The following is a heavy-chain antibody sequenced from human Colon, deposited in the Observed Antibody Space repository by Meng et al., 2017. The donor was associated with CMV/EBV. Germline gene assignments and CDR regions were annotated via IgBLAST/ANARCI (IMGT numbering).Heavy chain of an antibody. CDR3: ARESREVGMVGYFYSGMDV. J-gene: IGHJ6*02. V-gene: IGHV4-31*03. Sequence: SETLSLTCTVSGGSISGGGYYWSWIRQHPGKGLEWIGYIYKSGRTYYNPSLKSRVSISVDTSKNQFSLKLNSVTAADTAVYYCARESREVGMVGYFYSGMDVWGQGTTVTVSS. CDR1: GGSISGGGYY. CDR2: IYKSGRT. D-gene: IGHD2-15*01.